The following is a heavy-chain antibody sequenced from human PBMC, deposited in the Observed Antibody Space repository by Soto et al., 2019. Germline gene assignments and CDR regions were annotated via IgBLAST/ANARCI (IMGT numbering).Heavy chain of an antibody. J-gene: IGHJ4*02. CDR2: ISSSGTTT. V-gene: IGHV3-48*03. CDR3: ARWEVVTGLDY. CDR1: GFTFSSYE. D-gene: IGHD3-22*01. Sequence: PGGSLRLSCAASGFTFSSYEMSWVRQAPGKGLEWVSHISSSGTTTYYADSVKGRFTISRDNANHSLYLQMNSLRVADTAVYYCARWEVVTGLDYWGQGTLVTVSS.